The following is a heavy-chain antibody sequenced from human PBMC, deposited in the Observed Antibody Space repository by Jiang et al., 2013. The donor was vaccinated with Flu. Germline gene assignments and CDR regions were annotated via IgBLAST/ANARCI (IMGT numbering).Heavy chain of an antibody. D-gene: IGHD4-23*01. CDR3: ARDQGVNGYFDY. CDR1: GGSVSSGSYY. Sequence: LLKPSETLSLTCTVSGGSVSSGSYYWSWIRQPPGKGLEWIGYIYYSGSTNYNPSLKSRVTISVDTSKNQFSLKLSSVTAADTAVYYCARDQGVNGYFDYWGQGTLVTVSS. V-gene: IGHV4-61*01. CDR2: IYYSGST. J-gene: IGHJ4*02.